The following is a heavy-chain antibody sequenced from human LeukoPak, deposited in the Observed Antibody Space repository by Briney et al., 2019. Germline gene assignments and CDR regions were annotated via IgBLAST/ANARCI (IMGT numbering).Heavy chain of an antibody. CDR1: GGSISSSSYY. Sequence: PSETLSLTCTVSGGSISSSSYYWGWIRQPPGKGLEWIGSIYYSGSTYYNPSLKSRVTISVDTSKNQFSLKVSSVTAADTAVYYCARAYDWNEDFYDYWGQGTLVKVSS. V-gene: IGHV4-39*01. D-gene: IGHD1-20*01. J-gene: IGHJ4*02. CDR2: IYYSGST. CDR3: ARAYDWNEDFYDY.